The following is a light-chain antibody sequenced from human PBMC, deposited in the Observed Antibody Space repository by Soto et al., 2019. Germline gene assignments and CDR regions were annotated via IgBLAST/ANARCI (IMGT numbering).Light chain of an antibody. J-gene: IGLJ1*01. CDR1: SSDVGGYNY. Sequence: QSALTQPASVSRSPGQSITISCTGTSSDVGGYNYVSWYQQHPGKAPKLMIYDVSNRPSGVSNRFYGSKSGNTASLTISGLQAEDEADYYCSSYTSSSTHYVFGTGTKVTV. V-gene: IGLV2-14*01. CDR3: SSYTSSSTHYV. CDR2: DVS.